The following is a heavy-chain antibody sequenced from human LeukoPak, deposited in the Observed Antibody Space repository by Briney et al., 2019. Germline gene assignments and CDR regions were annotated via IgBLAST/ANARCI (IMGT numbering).Heavy chain of an antibody. J-gene: IGHJ4*02. V-gene: IGHV4-59*01. CDR3: VRIEGGGYAAS. CDR2: IYYSGST. Sequence: SETLSLTCTVSGGSISGYYWSWFRQPPGKGPEYVGYIYYSGSTNYNPSLKSRVTISVDTSKNQFSLKLTSVTTADTAVYYCVRIEGGGYAASGGQGTLVTVSS. CDR1: GGSISGYY. D-gene: IGHD5-12*01.